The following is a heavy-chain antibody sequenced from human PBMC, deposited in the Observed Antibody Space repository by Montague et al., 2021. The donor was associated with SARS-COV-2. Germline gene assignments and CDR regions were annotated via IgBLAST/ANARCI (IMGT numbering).Heavy chain of an antibody. CDR1: GGSISSYY. V-gene: IGHV4-59*01. D-gene: IGHD4-17*01. J-gene: IGHJ4*02. Sequence: SETRSLTCTVSGGSISSYYWSWIRQPPGKGLEWIGYIYYSGSTNYNPSLKSRVTISVDTSKNQFSLKLSSVTAVDTAVYYCAREPDYGDYFDYWGQGTLVTVSS. CDR2: IYYSGST. CDR3: AREPDYGDYFDY.